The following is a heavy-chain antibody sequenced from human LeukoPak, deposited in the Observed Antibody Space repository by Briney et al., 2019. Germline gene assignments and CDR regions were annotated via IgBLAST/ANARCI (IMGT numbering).Heavy chain of an antibody. D-gene: IGHD2-2*01. CDR1: GFTFSTYW. CDR2: IKQDGSDK. V-gene: IGHV3-7*01. CDR3: ARVLPVASRDY. J-gene: IGHJ4*02. Sequence: QSGGSLRLSCAASGFTFSTYWMSWVHQAPGKGLEWVANIKQDGSDKFYVDSVKGRFTISRDNAKNSMYLQMSSLRAEDTAIYYCARVLPVASRDYWGQGTLVTVSS.